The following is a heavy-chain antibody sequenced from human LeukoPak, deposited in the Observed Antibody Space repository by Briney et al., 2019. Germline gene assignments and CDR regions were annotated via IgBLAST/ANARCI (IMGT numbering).Heavy chain of an antibody. V-gene: IGHV3-53*04. CDR1: GFTVSSNY. J-gene: IGHJ4*02. CDR3: ARGPHSAYDFDY. D-gene: IGHD5-12*01. Sequence: PGGSLTLSCAASGFTVSSNYMSWVRQAPGKGLEWGSVIYSGSSTYYPDSLRGRFTISRHNSKNTLYLKMNSLRAEETAVYYCARGPHSAYDFDYWGQGTLVTVSS. CDR2: IYSGSST.